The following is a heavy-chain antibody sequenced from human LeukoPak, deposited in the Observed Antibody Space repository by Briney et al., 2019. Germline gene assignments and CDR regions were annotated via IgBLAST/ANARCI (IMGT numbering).Heavy chain of an antibody. CDR3: AAAPGDSSGYYYDY. Sequence: GASVKVSCKASGGTFSSYAISWVRQAPGQGLEWMGRIIPILGIANYAQKFQGRVTITRDTSASTAYMELSSLRSGDTAVYYCAAAPGDSSGYYYDYWGQGTLVTVSS. J-gene: IGHJ4*02. CDR2: IIPILGIA. D-gene: IGHD3-22*01. V-gene: IGHV1-69*04. CDR1: GGTFSSYA.